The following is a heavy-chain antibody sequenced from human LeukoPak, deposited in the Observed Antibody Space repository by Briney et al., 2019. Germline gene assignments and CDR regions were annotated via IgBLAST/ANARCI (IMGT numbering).Heavy chain of an antibody. V-gene: IGHV1-3*01. J-gene: IGHJ4*02. CDR3: ARAIAAAADFDY. Sequence: GASVKVSCKASGYTFTSYAMHWVRQAPGQRLEWMGWINAGNGNTKYSQKFQGRVTITRDTSASTAYMELSSLRSEDTAVYYCARAIAAAADFDYWGQGTLVTVSS. D-gene: IGHD6-13*01. CDR1: GYTFTSYA. CDR2: INAGNGNT.